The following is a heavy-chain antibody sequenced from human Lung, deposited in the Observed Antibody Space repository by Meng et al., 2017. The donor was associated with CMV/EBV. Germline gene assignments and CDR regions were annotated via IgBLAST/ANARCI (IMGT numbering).Heavy chain of an antibody. CDR2: MNPNSGNT. V-gene: IGHV1-8*01. CDR1: GYTFTSYD. D-gene: IGHD6-6*01. CDR3: ARRRGGSSWGDFDY. Sequence: SVXVSXXASGYTFTSYDISWVRQATGQGLEWMGWMNPNSGNTGYAQNFQGRVTMTRNTSISTVYMELSSLRSEDTAVYYCARRRGGSSWGDFDYWGQGTXVTVSS. J-gene: IGHJ4*02.